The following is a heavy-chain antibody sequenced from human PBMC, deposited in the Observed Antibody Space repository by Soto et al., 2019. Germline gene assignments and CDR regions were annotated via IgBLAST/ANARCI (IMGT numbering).Heavy chain of an antibody. CDR3: ARDGYYGSGSYYNRDYYYYGMDV. CDR2: IYYSGST. D-gene: IGHD3-10*01. J-gene: IGHJ6*02. Sequence: SETLSLTCTVSGGSISSYYWSWIRQPPGKGLEWIGYIYYSGSTNYNPSLKSRVTISVDTSKNQFSLKLSSVTAADTAVYYCARDGYYGSGSYYNRDYYYYGMDVWGQGTTVTVSS. V-gene: IGHV4-59*01. CDR1: GGSISSYY.